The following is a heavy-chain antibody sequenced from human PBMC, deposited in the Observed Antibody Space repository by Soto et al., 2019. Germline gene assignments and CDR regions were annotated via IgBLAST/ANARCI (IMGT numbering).Heavy chain of an antibody. J-gene: IGHJ4*01. CDR2: INPSGGST. V-gene: IGHV1-46*01. CDR3: VRDQGYCGATICLMWTPWYYFDF. D-gene: IGHD2-2*01. CDR1: GYTFTRYY. Sequence: QVQLVQSGAEEKKPGASVKVACKASGYTFTRYYMHWVRQAPGQGLEWMGMINPSGGSTTYAEIPQGRVSMTMDKSTSTGYMDLSSLKSGDTAVDYCVRDQGYCGATICLMWTPWYYFDFWGQGTLVTVSS.